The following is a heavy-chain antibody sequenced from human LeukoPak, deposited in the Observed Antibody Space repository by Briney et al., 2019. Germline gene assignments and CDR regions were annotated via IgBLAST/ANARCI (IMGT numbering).Heavy chain of an antibody. CDR3: AREIDLDA. J-gene: IGHJ5*02. Sequence: PGGSLRLSCAASGFTFGSYGMRWVRQAPGKGLEWVAVIWYDGSNKYYADSVKGRFTISRDNSKNTLYLQMNSLRAEDTAVCYCAREIDLDAWGQGTLVTVSS. CDR1: GFTFGSYG. CDR2: IWYDGSNK. V-gene: IGHV3-33*01.